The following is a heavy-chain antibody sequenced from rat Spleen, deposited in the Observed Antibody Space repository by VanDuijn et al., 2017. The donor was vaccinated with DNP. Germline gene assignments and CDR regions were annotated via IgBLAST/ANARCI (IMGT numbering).Heavy chain of an antibody. V-gene: IGHV5-25*01. Sequence: EVQLVESGGGLVQPGRSLKLSCTALEFTFSDYYMAWVRRAPTKGLEWVAAISPGGGITYYRDSVKGRFTVSRDNAKSTLYLQMDSLRSEDTATYYCARYYYDGSYYYGNFDYWGQGVMVTVSS. CDR2: ISPGGGIT. CDR1: EFTFSDYY. D-gene: IGHD1-12*02. CDR3: ARYYYDGSYYYGNFDY. J-gene: IGHJ2*01.